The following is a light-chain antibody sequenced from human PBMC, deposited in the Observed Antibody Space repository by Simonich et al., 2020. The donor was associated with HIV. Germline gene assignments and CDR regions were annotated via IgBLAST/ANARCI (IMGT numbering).Light chain of an antibody. CDR1: QGISSA. J-gene: IGKJ1*01. CDR2: DAS. CDR3: QQYDSTPLWA. Sequence: IQLTQSPSSLSASVGDRVTITCRASQGISSALAWYQQKPGKAPKLLLYDASRLESGIPSRFSGSGSGTDYTLTISSLQPEDFATYYCQQYDSTPLWAFGQGTKVEIK. V-gene: IGKV1-NL1*01.